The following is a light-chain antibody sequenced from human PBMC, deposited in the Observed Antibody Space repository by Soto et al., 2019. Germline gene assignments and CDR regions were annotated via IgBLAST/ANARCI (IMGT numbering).Light chain of an antibody. Sequence: ELVLTQSPGTLSLSPGERATLSCRASQSVSSSYLAWYQHTPGQAPRLLIYGASSRATGIPDMLSGSGSGTDFTLSISRLEVEDCAVYYCQQYGSSPHTFGQGTKLEI. J-gene: IGKJ2*01. CDR2: GAS. V-gene: IGKV3-20*01. CDR3: QQYGSSPHT. CDR1: QSVSSSY.